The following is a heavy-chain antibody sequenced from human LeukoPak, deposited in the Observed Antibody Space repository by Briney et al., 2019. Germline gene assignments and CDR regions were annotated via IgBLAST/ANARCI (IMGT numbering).Heavy chain of an antibody. CDR2: INHSGST. Sequence: SETLSLTCAVYGGSFSGYHWSWIRQPPGKGLEWIGEINHSGSTNYNPSLKSRVTISVDTSKNQFSLKLSSVTAADTAVYYCARGGYCSSTSCYAGYFWFDPWGQGTLVTVSS. J-gene: IGHJ5*02. D-gene: IGHD2-2*01. V-gene: IGHV4-34*01. CDR3: ARGGYCSSTSCYAGYFWFDP. CDR1: GGSFSGYH.